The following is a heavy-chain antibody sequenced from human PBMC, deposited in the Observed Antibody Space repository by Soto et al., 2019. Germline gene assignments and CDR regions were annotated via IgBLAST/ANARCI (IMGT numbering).Heavy chain of an antibody. V-gene: IGHV4-39*01. CDR3: SSPRITMVRGVIIRDYYFDY. CDR1: GGSISSSSYY. J-gene: IGHJ4*02. D-gene: IGHD3-10*01. Sequence: PSETLSLTCTVSGGSISSSSYYWGWIRQPPGKGLEWIGSIYYSGSTYYNPSLKSRVTISVDTSKNQFSLKLSSVTAADTAVYYCSSPRITMVRGVIIRDYYFDYWGQGTLVTVSS. CDR2: IYYSGST.